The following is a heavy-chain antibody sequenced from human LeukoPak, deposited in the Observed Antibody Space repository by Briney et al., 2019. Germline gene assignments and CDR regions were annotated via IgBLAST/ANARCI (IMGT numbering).Heavy chain of an antibody. CDR1: GYPFSIYD. V-gene: IGHV1-8*01. D-gene: IGHD6-13*01. CDR2: MNPNSGNA. CDR3: ARVSRHLGYSSSGWFDP. J-gene: IGHJ5*02. Sequence: GASVKVSCKASGYPFSIYDVNWVRQATGQGLEWMGWMNPNSGNAGYAQKFQGRVTMTRNTSISTAYMELSSLRSEDTAVYYCARVSRHLGYSSSGWFDPWGQGTLVTVSS.